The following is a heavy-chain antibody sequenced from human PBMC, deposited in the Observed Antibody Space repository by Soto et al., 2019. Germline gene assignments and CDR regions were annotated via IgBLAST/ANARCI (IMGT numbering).Heavy chain of an antibody. J-gene: IGHJ4*02. CDR2: IIPIFGTA. Sequence: SVKVSCKASGGTFSSYAISWVRQATGQGLEWMGGIIPIFGTANYAQKFQGRVTITADESTSTAYMELSSLRSEDTAVYYCARASIYDSSGYYSKYHFDYCCQGTVVTVSS. V-gene: IGHV1-69*13. D-gene: IGHD3-22*01. CDR3: ARASIYDSSGYYSKYHFDY. CDR1: GGTFSSYA.